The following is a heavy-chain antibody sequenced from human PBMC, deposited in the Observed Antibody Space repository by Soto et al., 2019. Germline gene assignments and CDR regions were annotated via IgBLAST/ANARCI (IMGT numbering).Heavy chain of an antibody. CDR2: VSIGGST. D-gene: IGHD2-15*01. J-gene: IGHJ4*02. CDR1: GFTFSSYA. Sequence: DVQLLESGGGLVQPDGSLRLSCAASGFTFSSYAMGWVRQGPGKGLEWVAVVSIGGSTHYADSVRGRFTISRDNSKNTLSLQMNSLTAEDTAVYFCAKRRGAGGHFDYGGQGALVTVSS. V-gene: IGHV3-23*01. CDR3: AKRRGAGGHFDY.